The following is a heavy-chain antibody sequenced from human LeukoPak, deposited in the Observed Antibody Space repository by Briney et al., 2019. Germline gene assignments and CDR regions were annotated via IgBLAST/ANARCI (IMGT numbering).Heavy chain of an antibody. CDR3: ARDPGIAAAATGDFEDY. CDR1: GFTFSSYS. D-gene: IGHD6-13*01. J-gene: IGHJ4*02. V-gene: IGHV3-21*01. Sequence: GGSLRLSCAASGFTFSSYSMNWVHQAPGKGLEWVSSISSSSSYIYYADSVKGRFTISRDNAKNSLYLQMNSLRAGDTAVYYCARDPGIAAAATGDFEDYWGQGTLVTVSS. CDR2: ISSSSSYI.